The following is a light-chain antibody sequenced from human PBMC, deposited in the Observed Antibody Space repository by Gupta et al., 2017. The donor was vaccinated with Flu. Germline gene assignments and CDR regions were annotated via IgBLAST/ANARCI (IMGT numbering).Light chain of an antibody. CDR1: QSRLHSDGKTY. V-gene: IGKV2D-29*01. J-gene: IGKJ2*01. Sequence: VTPGQPASISCNSSQSRLHSDGKTYLYWYLQKPGQPPQLLIYEVSYRGSGVPDRFNGSGSGTDFTLRISRVEAEDVGVYYCRQSLQFPRTFGQGTKMEIK. CDR2: EVS. CDR3: RQSLQFPRT.